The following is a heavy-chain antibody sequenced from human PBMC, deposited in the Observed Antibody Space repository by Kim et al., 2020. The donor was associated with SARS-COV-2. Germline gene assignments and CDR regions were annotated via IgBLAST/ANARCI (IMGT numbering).Heavy chain of an antibody. CDR1: GFTFSNYA. J-gene: IGHJ4*02. CDR2: ITGGGGST. CDR3: AKRDFGTYYYYTH. D-gene: IGHD3-22*01. V-gene: IGHV3-23*01. Sequence: GGSLRLSCAASGFTFSNYAMNWVRQAPGKGLEWVSSITGGGGSTYYADSVKGRFTISRDNSKNTLYLQVNSLRAEDTAIYYCAKRDFGTYYYYTHWGQGTVVTVSS.